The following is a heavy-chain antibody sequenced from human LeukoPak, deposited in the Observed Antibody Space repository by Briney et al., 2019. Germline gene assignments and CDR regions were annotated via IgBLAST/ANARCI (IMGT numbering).Heavy chain of an antibody. J-gene: IGHJ4*02. CDR1: GGSISSGDYY. D-gene: IGHD2-2*01. V-gene: IGHV4-30-4*08. CDR3: ARYYCRGTACYYFDY. Sequence: SETLSLTCTVSGGSISSGDYYWSWIPQPPGKGLEWIGYIYYSGSTYYNPSLKSRITISLDTSKNQFSLKLSSVTAADTAVYYCARYYCRGTACYYFDYWGQGTLVTVSS. CDR2: IYYSGST.